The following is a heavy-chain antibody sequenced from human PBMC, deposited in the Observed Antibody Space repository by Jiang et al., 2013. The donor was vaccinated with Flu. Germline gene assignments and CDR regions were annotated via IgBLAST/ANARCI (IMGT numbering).Heavy chain of an antibody. V-gene: IGHV5-51*01. D-gene: IGHD6-19*01. J-gene: IGHJ6*02. Sequence: GAEVKKPGESLRISCKGSGYVFSSYWIGWVRRCPERLEWMGIIYPGDSDIRYSPSFQGQVTISVDTSKNTAYLQWSSLKVSDSGIYYCARPGSGANGGRRIYNGEDVWGQGTTVTVS. CDR1: GYVFSSYW. CDR3: ARPGSGANGGRRIYNGEDV. CDR2: IYPGDSDI.